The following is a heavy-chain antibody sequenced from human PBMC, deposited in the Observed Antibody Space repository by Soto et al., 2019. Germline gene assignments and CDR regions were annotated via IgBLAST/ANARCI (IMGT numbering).Heavy chain of an antibody. CDR1: GFTFSSYS. J-gene: IGHJ4*02. V-gene: IGHV3-48*01. CDR2: ISSSSSTI. CDR3: ARDHQGYCSSTSCYSY. D-gene: IGHD2-2*02. Sequence: EVQLVESGGGLVQPGGSLRLSCAASGFTFSSYSMNWVRQAPGKGLEWVSYISSSSSTIYYADSVKGRFTISRDNAKNSLYLQMNSLRAADTAVYYCARDHQGYCSSTSCYSYWGQGTLVTVSS.